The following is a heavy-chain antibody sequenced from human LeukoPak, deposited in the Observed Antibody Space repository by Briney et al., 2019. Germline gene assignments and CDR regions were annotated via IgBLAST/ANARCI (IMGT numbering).Heavy chain of an antibody. V-gene: IGHV1-2*02. CDR1: GYTFIGYY. CDR2: INPNSGGT. D-gene: IGHD2-2*01. J-gene: IGHJ6*02. CDR3: TRGVVPAFTRYYGMDV. Sequence: GASVKVSCKASGYTFIGYYMHWVRQAPGQGLEWMGWINPNSGGTNYAQKFQGRVTMTRDTSISTAYMELSRLRSDDTAVYYCTRGVVPAFTRYYGMDVWGQGTTVTVSS.